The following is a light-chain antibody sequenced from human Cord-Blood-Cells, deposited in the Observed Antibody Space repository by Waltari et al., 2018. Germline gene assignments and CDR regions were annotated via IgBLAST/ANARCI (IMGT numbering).Light chain of an antibody. J-gene: IGKJ2*01. CDR1: QSVSSY. V-gene: IGKV3-11*01. CDR2: DAS. CDR3: QQRSNWQT. Sequence: EIVLTQSPTTLPLTPGERATLSCRASQSVSSYLAWYQQKPGQAPRLLIYDASNRATGIPARFSGSGSGTDFTLTISSLEPEDFAVYYCQQRSNWQTFGQGTKLEIK.